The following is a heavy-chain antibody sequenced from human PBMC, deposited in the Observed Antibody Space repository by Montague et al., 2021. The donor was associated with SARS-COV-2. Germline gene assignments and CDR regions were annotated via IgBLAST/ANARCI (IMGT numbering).Heavy chain of an antibody. CDR2: IYQSGTT. D-gene: IGHD3-10*01. CDR3: ARSMIRGGLNWFDP. CDR1: GASNSNGGYT. V-gene: IGHV4-30-2*01. J-gene: IGHJ5*02. Sequence: TLSLTCAVSGASNSNGGYTWSWIRRPPGKGLEWIGYIYQSGTTRYNPSLKSRVTMSVDKSKNQFSLQLTSVIAADTAIYFCARSMIRGGLNWFDPWGQGTLVTVSS.